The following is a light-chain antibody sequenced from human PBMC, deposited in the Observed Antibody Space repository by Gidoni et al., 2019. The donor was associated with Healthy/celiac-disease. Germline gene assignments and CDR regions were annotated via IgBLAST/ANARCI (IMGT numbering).Light chain of an antibody. V-gene: IGKV1-8*01. J-gene: IGKJ4*01. CDR2: AAS. CDR3: QQYYSYPPLT. CDR1: QGISSY. Sequence: AIRMTQSPSSLSASQGDRVTITCRASQGISSYLAWYQQKPGKAPQLLLYAASTLQSGVPSRFSGSGSATDFTLTISCLQSEDFATYYCQQYYSYPPLTFXGXTKVEIK.